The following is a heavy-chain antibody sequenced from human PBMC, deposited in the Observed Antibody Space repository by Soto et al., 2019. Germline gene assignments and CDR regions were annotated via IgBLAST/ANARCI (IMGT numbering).Heavy chain of an antibody. V-gene: IGHV1-8*01. D-gene: IGHD5-18*01. CDR3: ARMASFGSLNWFDP. CDR2: MNPGSGDT. CDR1: GYTFTNND. Sequence: ASVKVSCKASGYTFTNNDVTWVRQATGQGLEWMGWMNPGSGDTGYAQKFQGRVTMTRDISIATAYMELSSLRSEDTAIYYCARMASFGSLNWFDPWGQGALVTVS. J-gene: IGHJ5*01.